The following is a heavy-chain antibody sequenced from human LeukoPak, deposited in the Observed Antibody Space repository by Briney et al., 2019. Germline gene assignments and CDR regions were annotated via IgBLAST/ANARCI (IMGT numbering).Heavy chain of an antibody. J-gene: IGHJ4*02. D-gene: IGHD3-16*02. Sequence: GGSLRLACAASGFTFSSYLMSWVRQAPGKGLEWVDNIKQDGSEKYYVDSVKGRFTISRDNATNSLYLQMNSLRAEDAAVYYCARDYRVWGSYRLGDYWGQGTLVTVSS. CDR2: IKQDGSEK. CDR1: GFTFSSYL. V-gene: IGHV3-7*01. CDR3: ARDYRVWGSYRLGDY.